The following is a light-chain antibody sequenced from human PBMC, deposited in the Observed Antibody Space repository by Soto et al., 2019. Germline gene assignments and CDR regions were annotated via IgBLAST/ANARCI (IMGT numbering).Light chain of an antibody. Sequence: QSALTQPASVSGSPGQSITISCTGTSSDVGTYNYVSWYQHRPGKAPKLMIYDVSYRPSGVSNRFSGSKSANTASLTISGLQAEDAAEYYCSSYTTSNTQLFGGGTKLTVL. V-gene: IGLV2-14*01. CDR2: DVS. J-gene: IGLJ3*02. CDR3: SSYTTSNTQL. CDR1: SSDVGTYNY.